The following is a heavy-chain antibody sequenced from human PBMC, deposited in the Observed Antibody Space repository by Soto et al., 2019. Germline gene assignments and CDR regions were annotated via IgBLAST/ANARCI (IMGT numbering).Heavy chain of an antibody. V-gene: IGHV3-15*01. CDR2: IKSKTDGGTT. CDR3: TTYDYIRGNYRVRWAY. Sequence: EVQLVESGGGLVKPGGSLRVSCAASGFSISDSWMSWVRQAPGKGLEWVARIKSKTDGGTTDYAAPVTGRFTISRDDSKNTLSLQMNRLKTEHTALYYCTTYDYIRGNYRVRWAYWGLGTMVTVSS. J-gene: IGHJ4*02. CDR1: GFSISDSW. D-gene: IGHD3-16*02.